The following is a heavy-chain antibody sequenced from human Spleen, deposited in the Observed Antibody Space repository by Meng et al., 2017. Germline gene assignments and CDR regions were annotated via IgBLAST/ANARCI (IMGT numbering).Heavy chain of an antibody. CDR1: GFTFSTYA. V-gene: IGHV3-48*03. J-gene: IGHJ4*02. Sequence: GESLKISCAASGFTFSTYALSWIRQAPGKGLEWVSYISSSGSTIYYADSVKGRFTISRDNAKNSLYLQMNSLRAEDTAVYYCARYLTDPEYYYDSSGYYYFDYWGQGTLVTVSS. CDR3: ARYLTDPEYYYDSSGYYYFDY. CDR2: ISSSGSTI. D-gene: IGHD3-22*01.